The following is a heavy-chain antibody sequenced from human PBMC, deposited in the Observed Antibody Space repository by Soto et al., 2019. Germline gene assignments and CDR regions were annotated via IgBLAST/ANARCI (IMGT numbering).Heavy chain of an antibody. CDR2: IFWDDDK. V-gene: IGHV2-5*02. D-gene: IGHD3-10*01. Sequence: QITLKESAPTLVKPTQTLTLTCTFSGFSLSTSGVGVGWIRQPPGKPLEWLALIFWDDDKRYNPSLKNRLTITKDTSKSQVILTMINMDPVDTATYFCAHVPYFMSGSFFDYWGQGTLVTVSS. CDR1: GFSLSTSGVG. CDR3: AHVPYFMSGSFFDY. J-gene: IGHJ4*02.